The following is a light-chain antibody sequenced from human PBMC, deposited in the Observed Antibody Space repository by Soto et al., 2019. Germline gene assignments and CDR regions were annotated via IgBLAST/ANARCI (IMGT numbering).Light chain of an antibody. CDR3: SSYAGSNKMI. CDR1: STDVGTYNY. V-gene: IGLV2-8*01. J-gene: IGLJ2*01. Sequence: QLVLTQPPSASGSPGQSITISCTGTSTDVGTYNYVSWYQQHPGKAPKLMIYEVNKRPSGVPDRFSGSKSGNTASLTVSGVQAEDEADYYCSSYAGSNKMIFGGGTKVTVL. CDR2: EVN.